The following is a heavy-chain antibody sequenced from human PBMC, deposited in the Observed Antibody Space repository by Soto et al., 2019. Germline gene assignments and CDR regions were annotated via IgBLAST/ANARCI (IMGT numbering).Heavy chain of an antibody. J-gene: IGHJ4*02. V-gene: IGHV3-21*01. CDR3: ARGGDDYVWGSYRSSAGVYFDY. D-gene: IGHD3-16*02. CDR1: GFTFSSYS. CDR2: ISSSSSYI. Sequence: EVQLVESGGGLVKPGGSLRLSCAASGFTFSSYSMNWVRQAPGKGLEWVSSISSSSSYIYYADSVKGRFTISRDNAKNSLYLQMNGLRAEDTAVYYCARGGDDYVWGSYRSSAGVYFDYWGQGTLVTVSS.